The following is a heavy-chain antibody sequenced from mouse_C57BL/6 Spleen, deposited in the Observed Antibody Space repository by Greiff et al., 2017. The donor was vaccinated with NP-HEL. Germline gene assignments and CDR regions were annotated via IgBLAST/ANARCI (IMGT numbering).Heavy chain of an antibody. CDR2: IDPETGGT. J-gene: IGHJ3*01. CDR3: TSLGDYDGFAY. D-gene: IGHD2-4*01. CDR1: GYTFTDYE. Sequence: VQLQQSGAELVRPGASVTLSCKASGYTFTDYEMHWVKQTPMHGLEWIGAIDPETGGTAYNQKFKGKAILTADKSSSTAYMELRSLTSEDSAVYYCTSLGDYDGFAYWGQGTLVTVSA. V-gene: IGHV1-15*01.